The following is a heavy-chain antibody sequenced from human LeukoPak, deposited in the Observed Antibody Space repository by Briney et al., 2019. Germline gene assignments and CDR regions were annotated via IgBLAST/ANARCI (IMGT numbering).Heavy chain of an antibody. CDR1: GFTFDDYG. CDR3: ARDYSSSWGNMDV. J-gene: IGHJ6*03. D-gene: IGHD6-13*01. Sequence: GGSLRLSCAASGFTFDDYGMCWVRQAPGKGLEWVSGINWNGGSTGYADSVKGRFTISRDNAKNSLYLQMNSLRAEDTALYYCARDYSSSWGNMDVWGKGTTVTVSS. CDR2: INWNGGST. V-gene: IGHV3-20*04.